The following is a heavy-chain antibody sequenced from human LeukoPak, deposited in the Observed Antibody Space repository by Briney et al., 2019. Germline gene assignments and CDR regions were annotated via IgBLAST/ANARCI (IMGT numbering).Heavy chain of an antibody. D-gene: IGHD1-26*01. J-gene: IGHJ4*02. CDR2: IYYSGST. CDR1: GGSISDYY. V-gene: IGHV4-59*01. CDR3: ARHSGGYWY. Sequence: SETLSLTCTVSGGSISDYYWSWIRQPPGKGLEWIGFIYYSGSTNYSPSLKSRVTISVDTSKNQFSLKLTSVTAADTAVYYCARHSGGYWYWGQGTLVAVSS.